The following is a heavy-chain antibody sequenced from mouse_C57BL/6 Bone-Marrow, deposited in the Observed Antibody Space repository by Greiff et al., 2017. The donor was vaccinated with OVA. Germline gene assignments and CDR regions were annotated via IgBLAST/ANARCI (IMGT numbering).Heavy chain of an antibody. Sequence: VHVKQSGAELVRPGASVKLSCTASGFNIKDDYMHWVKQRPDQGLEWIGWIDPENGDTEYAPKFQGKATLTADTSSNTAYLQLSSLTSEDSAVYYCTTEGAVDYGGQGTSVTVSA. CDR3: TTEGAVDY. CDR2: IDPENGDT. V-gene: IGHV14-4*01. CDR1: GFNIKDDY. J-gene: IGHJ4*01.